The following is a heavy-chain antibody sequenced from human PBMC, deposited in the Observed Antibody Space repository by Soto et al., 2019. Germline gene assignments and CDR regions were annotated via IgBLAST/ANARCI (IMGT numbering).Heavy chain of an antibody. D-gene: IGHD6-6*01. Sequence: SVKVSCKASGGTFSSYAISWVRQAPGQGLEWMGGIIPIFGTANYAQKFQGRVTITADESTSTAYMELSSLRSEDTAVYYCARLGIAARHFDYWGKGTRGTVAS. CDR3: ARLGIAARHFDY. CDR2: IIPIFGTA. V-gene: IGHV1-69*13. CDR1: GGTFSSYA. J-gene: IGHJ4*02.